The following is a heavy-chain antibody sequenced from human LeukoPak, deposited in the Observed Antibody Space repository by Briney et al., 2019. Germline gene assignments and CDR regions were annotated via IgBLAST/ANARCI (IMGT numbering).Heavy chain of an antibody. J-gene: IGHJ4*02. Sequence: SETLSLTCTVYGGSITRYYWSWIRRPPGKGLEWLAYVDYSGSTAYNPSLNGRIAISPDTSKNQFSLKLRPVTAADTAVYYCARLNGGNWGPGILVTVPS. V-gene: IGHV4-59*08. CDR2: VDYSGST. D-gene: IGHD4-23*01. CDR3: ARLNGGN. CDR1: GGSITRYY.